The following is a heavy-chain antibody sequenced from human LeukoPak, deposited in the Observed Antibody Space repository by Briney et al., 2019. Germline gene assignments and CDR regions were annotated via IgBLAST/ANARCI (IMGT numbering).Heavy chain of an antibody. CDR3: ARTRYDYYDSSGEVSYYMDV. V-gene: IGHV4-4*07. CDR2: IDTSGST. Sequence: SSETLSLTCTVSGGSISSYYWSWIRRPAGKGLEWIGRIDTSGSTNYNPSLKSRVTMSVDTSKNQFSLKLSSVTAADTAVYYCARTRYDYYDSSGEVSYYMDVWGKGTTVTISS. D-gene: IGHD3-22*01. J-gene: IGHJ6*03. CDR1: GGSISSYY.